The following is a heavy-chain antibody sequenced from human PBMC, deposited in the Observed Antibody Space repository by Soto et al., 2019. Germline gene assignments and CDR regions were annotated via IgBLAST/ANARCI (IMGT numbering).Heavy chain of an antibody. CDR1: GGSISSGGYY. Sequence: SETLSLTCTVSGGSISSGGYYWSWIRQHPGKGLEWIGYIYYSGSTYYNPSLKSRVTISVDTSKNQFSLKLSSVTAADTAVYYCASHGDYGPTDFDYWGQGTLVTVSS. CDR3: ASHGDYGPTDFDY. CDR2: IYYSGST. V-gene: IGHV4-31*03. J-gene: IGHJ4*02. D-gene: IGHD4-17*01.